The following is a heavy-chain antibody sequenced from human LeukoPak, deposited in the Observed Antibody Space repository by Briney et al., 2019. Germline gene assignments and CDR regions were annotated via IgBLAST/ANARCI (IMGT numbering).Heavy chain of an antibody. D-gene: IGHD2-2*01. CDR2: ISAYNGNT. Sequence: ASVKVSCKASGYTFTSYGISWVRQAPGQGLEWMGWISAYNGNTNYAQKLQGRVTMTTDTSTSTAYTELRSLRSDDTAVYYCARDPRIIVVVPAAHGYFDYWGQGTLVTVSS. CDR1: GYTFTSYG. CDR3: ARDPRIIVVVPAAHGYFDY. J-gene: IGHJ4*02. V-gene: IGHV1-18*01.